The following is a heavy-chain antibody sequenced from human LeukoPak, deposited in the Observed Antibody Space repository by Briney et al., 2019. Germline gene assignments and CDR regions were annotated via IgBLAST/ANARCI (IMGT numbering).Heavy chain of an antibody. J-gene: IGHJ4*02. CDR1: GYTFTSYY. CDR2: INPSGGST. D-gene: IGHD1-26*01. V-gene: IGHV1-46*01. CDR3: ARDLVSGSYQGGDDY. Sequence: GASVKVSCKASGYTFTSYYMHWVRQAPGQGLEWMGIINPSGGSTSYAQKFQGRVTMTRDTSTSTVYMELSSLRSEDTAVYYCARDLVSGSYQGGDDYWGQGTLVTVSS.